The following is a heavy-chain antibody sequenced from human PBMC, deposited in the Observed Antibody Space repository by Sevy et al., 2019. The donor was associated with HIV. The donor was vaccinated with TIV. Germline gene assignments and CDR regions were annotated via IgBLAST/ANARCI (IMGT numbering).Heavy chain of an antibody. CDR1: GYSISSGYS. CDR3: ARDRRYGYPYFDY. V-gene: IGHV4-38-2*02. J-gene: IGHJ4*02. D-gene: IGHD5-18*01. Sequence: SETLSLTCAVSGYSISSGYSWGWIRQPPGKGLEWIGSFSHSGSTYYNASLKSRVTISGDTSKNQFSLKPSSVTAADTAVYYCARDRRYGYPYFDYWGQGTLVTVSS. CDR2: FSHSGST.